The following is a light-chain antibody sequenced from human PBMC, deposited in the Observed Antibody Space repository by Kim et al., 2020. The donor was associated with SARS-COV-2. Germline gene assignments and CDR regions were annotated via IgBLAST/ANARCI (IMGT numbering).Light chain of an antibody. CDR3: QQNHTNSLLT. J-gene: IGKJ4*01. V-gene: IGKV1-39*01. CDR1: QSISTY. CDR2: AAS. Sequence: DIQMTQSPSSLAASVGDRVTIACRASQSISTYLNWYQQKPGKAPKLLIYAASTLQSGVPSRFSGSGSGTDFTLTISSLQPAYFAPYYCQQNHTNSLLTYGGGTKVDIK.